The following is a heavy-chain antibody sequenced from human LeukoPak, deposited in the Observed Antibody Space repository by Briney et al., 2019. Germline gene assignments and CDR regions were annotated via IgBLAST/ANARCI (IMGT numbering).Heavy chain of an antibody. CDR1: GFTFSSYA. CDR2: INWNGGRT. CDR3: AILGGVDAFDI. J-gene: IGHJ3*02. V-gene: IGHV3-20*04. D-gene: IGHD3-16*01. Sequence: PGGSLRLSCAASGFTFSSYAMSWVRQAPGKGLEWVSAINWNGGRTGYADSVKGRFTISRDNAKNSLYLQMNSLRAEDTALYYCAILGGVDAFDIWGQGTMVTVSS.